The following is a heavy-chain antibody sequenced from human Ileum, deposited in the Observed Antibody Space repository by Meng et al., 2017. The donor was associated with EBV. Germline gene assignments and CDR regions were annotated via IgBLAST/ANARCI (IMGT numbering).Heavy chain of an antibody. J-gene: IGHJ2*01. CDR3: ARYVPNGSFWYFDF. D-gene: IGHD6-13*01. Sequence: QVQLVQSGADVKKPXXSLKCSCKASGYIFTNYDISWVRQAPGQGLEWMGWISVKNGEAKYPQNFQGRVTMTTDTTTSTAYMELRSLTSDDTAVYYCARYVPNGSFWYFDFWGRGTLVTVSS. CDR1: GYIFTNYD. CDR2: ISVKNGEA. V-gene: IGHV1-18*01.